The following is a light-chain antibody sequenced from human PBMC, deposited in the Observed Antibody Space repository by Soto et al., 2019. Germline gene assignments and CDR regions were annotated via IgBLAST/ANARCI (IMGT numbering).Light chain of an antibody. CDR1: QYVSAN. V-gene: IGKV3-15*01. J-gene: IGKJ4*01. CDR2: GAS. Sequence: VVMTQYPATLSVSPGERATLSCRASQYVSANLAWYQQKPGHAPRLLLYGASTRATADPARFSGSWSGTDFTLTINSLQSEDSAVYYCQQYNHWPLTFGGGTKLEI. CDR3: QQYNHWPLT.